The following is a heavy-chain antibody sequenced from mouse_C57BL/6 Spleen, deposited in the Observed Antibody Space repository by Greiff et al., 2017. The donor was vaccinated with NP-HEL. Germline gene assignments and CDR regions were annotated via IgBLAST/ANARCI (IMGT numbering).Heavy chain of an antibody. V-gene: IGHV1-14*01. CDR3: ARSTMVTNYYAMDY. CDR2: IYPYNDGT. J-gene: IGHJ4*01. D-gene: IGHD2-2*01. CDR1: GYTFTSYV. Sequence: EVQLQQSGPELVKPGASVKMSCKASGYTFTSYVMHWVKQKPGQGLEWIGYIYPYNDGTKYNEKFKGKATLTSDKSSSTAYMELSSLTSEDSAVYYCARSTMVTNYYAMDYWGQGTSVTVSS.